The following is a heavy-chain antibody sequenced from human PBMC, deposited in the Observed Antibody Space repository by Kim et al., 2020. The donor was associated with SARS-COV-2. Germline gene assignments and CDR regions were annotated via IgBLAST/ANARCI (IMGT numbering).Heavy chain of an antibody. CDR2: INEDGGDK. D-gene: IGHD3-10*01. CDR1: GFTFSSYW. CDR3: ARSERGGY. J-gene: IGHJ4*02. V-gene: IGHV3-7*01. Sequence: GGSLRLSCAGSGFTFSSYWMSWVRQAPGKGLEWVANINEDGGDKYYVDSVKGRFTISRDNAKNSLYLQMNSLRAEDTALYYCARSERGGYWGQGTLVNAS.